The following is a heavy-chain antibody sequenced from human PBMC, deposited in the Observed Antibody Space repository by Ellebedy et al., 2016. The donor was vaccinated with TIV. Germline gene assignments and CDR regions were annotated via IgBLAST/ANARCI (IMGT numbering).Heavy chain of an antibody. J-gene: IGHJ4*02. CDR1: GGTFSSYA. Sequence: SVKVSXXASGGTFSSYAISWVRQAPGQGLEWMGGIIPIFGTANYAQKFQGRVTITADESTSTAYMELSSLRSEDTAVYYCARAKGDGYNFDYWGQGTLVTVSS. CDR2: IIPIFGTA. CDR3: ARAKGDGYNFDY. D-gene: IGHD5-24*01. V-gene: IGHV1-69*13.